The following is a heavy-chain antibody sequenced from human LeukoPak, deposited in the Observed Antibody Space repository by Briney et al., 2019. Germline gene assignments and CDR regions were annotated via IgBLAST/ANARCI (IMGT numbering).Heavy chain of an antibody. V-gene: IGHV1-18*01. Sequence: ASVKVSCKASGYTFTSYGISWVRQAPGQGLEWMGWISAYNGNTNYAQKLQGRVTMTTDTSTSTAYMELRSLRSDDTAVYYCARTGSRFYYYDSSGYYYDDYWGQGTLVTVSS. CDR3: ARTGSRFYYYDSSGYYYDDY. CDR1: GYTFTSYG. J-gene: IGHJ4*02. D-gene: IGHD3-22*01. CDR2: ISAYNGNT.